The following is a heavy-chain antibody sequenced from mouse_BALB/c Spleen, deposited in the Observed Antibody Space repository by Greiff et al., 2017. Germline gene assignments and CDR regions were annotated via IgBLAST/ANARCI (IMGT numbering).Heavy chain of an antibody. CDR3: ARTGKDAMDY. CDR2: IYPGDGDT. V-gene: IGHV1-87*01. J-gene: IGHJ4*01. Sequence: VQLQQSGAELARPGASVKLTCKASGYTFTSYWMQWVKQRPGQGLEWIGAIYPGDGDTRYTQKFKGKATLTADKSSSTAYMQLSSLASEDSAVYYCARTGKDAMDYWGQGTSVTVSS. CDR1: GYTFTSYW. D-gene: IGHD4-1*01.